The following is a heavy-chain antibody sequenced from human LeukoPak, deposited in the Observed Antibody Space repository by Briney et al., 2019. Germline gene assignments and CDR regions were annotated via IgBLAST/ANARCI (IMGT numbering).Heavy chain of an antibody. CDR3: ARHTEEYSSSSWVPAYYMDV. CDR1: GYSFTSYW. Sequence: PGESLKISCKGSGYSFTSYWIGWVRQMPGKGLEWMGIIYPGDSDTRYSPSFQGQVTISADKSISTAYLQWSSLKASDTAMYYCARHTEEYSSSSWVPAYYMDVWGKGTTVTVSS. CDR2: IYPGDSDT. D-gene: IGHD6-6*01. J-gene: IGHJ6*03. V-gene: IGHV5-51*01.